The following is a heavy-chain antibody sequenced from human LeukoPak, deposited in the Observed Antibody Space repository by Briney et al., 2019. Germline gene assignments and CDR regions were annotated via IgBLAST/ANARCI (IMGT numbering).Heavy chain of an antibody. V-gene: IGHV1-2*02. Sequence: ASVKVSCKVSGVTLTGAYMHWVRQAPGQGLEWMGWINPNSGETRYEQKFQGRVTMTRDTPIDTVHMELGSLTSDDTAVYYCARVLFNSGYDSWGQGTLVTVSS. CDR1: GVTLTGAY. J-gene: IGHJ5*01. CDR2: INPNSGET. D-gene: IGHD2-2*03. CDR3: ARVLFNSGYDS.